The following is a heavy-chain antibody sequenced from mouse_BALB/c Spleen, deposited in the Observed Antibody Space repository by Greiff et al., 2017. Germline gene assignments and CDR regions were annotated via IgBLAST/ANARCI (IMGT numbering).Heavy chain of an antibody. Sequence: EVQLVESGPELVKPGASVKISCKASGYSFTGYFMNWVMQSHGKSLEWIGRINPYNGDTFYNQKFKGKATLTVDKSSSTAHMELRSLASEDSAVYYCARSDYDDGGYAMDYWGQGTSVTVSS. CDR2: INPYNGDT. CDR3: ARSDYDDGGYAMDY. D-gene: IGHD2-4*01. CDR1: GYSFTGYF. J-gene: IGHJ4*01. V-gene: IGHV1-20*02.